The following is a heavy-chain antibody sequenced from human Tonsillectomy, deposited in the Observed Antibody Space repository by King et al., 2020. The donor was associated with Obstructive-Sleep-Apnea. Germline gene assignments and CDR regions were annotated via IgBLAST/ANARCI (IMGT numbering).Heavy chain of an antibody. CDR1: GVSFNRRFSY. D-gene: IGHD2/OR15-2a*01. V-gene: IGHV4-39*07. J-gene: IGHJ4*02. Sequence: QLQESGPRLVKPSETLSLVCTVSGVSFNRRFSYWGWVRQPPGNGLEWVATIFSRWFTYYNPSLRGRVTTSANTAKNQVSLNLTSVTASDTAVYFCARVAGYTFDYWGQGTLVTVSS. CDR2: IFSRWFT. CDR3: ARVAGYTFDY.